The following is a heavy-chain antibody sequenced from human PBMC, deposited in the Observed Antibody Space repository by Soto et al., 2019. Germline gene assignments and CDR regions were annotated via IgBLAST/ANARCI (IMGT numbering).Heavy chain of an antibody. Sequence: GGSLRLSCAASGFTFSGSAMHWVRQASGKGLEWVGRIRSKANSYATAYAASVKGRFTISRDDSKNTAYLQMNSLKTEDTAVYYCTSLWELLEVGASGMDVWGQGTTVTVSS. CDR3: TSLWELLEVGASGMDV. CDR2: IRSKANSYAT. D-gene: IGHD1-26*01. V-gene: IGHV3-73*01. CDR1: GFTFSGSA. J-gene: IGHJ6*02.